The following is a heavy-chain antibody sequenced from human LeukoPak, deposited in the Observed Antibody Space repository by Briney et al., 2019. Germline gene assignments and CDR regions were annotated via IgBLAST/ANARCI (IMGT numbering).Heavy chain of an antibody. J-gene: IGHJ4*02. V-gene: IGHV4-59*08. CDR1: GGSISSYY. CDR2: IYYSGST. D-gene: IGHD6-19*01. CDR3: ARIAVAGLGY. Sequence: PSETLSLTCTVSGGSISSYYWSWIRQPPGKGLEWIGYIYYSGSTNYNPSLKSRVTISVDTSKNQFSLKLSSVTAADTAVYYCARIAVAGLGYWGQGTLVTVSS.